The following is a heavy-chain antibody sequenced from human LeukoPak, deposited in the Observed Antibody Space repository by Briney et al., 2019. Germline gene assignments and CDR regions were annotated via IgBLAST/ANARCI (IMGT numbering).Heavy chain of an antibody. CDR1: GGSFSGYY. Sequence: SETLPLTCAVYGGSFSGYYWSWIRQPPGKGLEWIGEINHSGSTNYNPSLKSRVTISVDTSKNQFSLKLSSVTAADTAVYYCARGSIRGSGWTRVLYYFDYWGQGTLVTVSS. J-gene: IGHJ4*02. CDR3: ARGSIRGSGWTRVLYYFDY. D-gene: IGHD6-19*01. V-gene: IGHV4-34*01. CDR2: INHSGST.